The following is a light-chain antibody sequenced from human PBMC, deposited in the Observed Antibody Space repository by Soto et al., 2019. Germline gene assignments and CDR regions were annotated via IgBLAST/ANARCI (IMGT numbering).Light chain of an antibody. Sequence: DIVLTQSPDSLAVSLGERATINCKSSQTVLFNSNSKNDLAWYQQKPGQPPKLLIYWASARESGVPDRFSGSGFETNFNFTIQCLQAEDVAVYYCQQYYTIPITFGGGTKVEIK. CDR3: QQYYTIPIT. J-gene: IGKJ4*01. V-gene: IGKV4-1*01. CDR2: WAS. CDR1: QTVLFNSNSKND.